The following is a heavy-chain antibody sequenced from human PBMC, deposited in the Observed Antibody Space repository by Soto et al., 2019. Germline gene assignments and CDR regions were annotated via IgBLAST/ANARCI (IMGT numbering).Heavy chain of an antibody. J-gene: IGHJ4*02. V-gene: IGHV1-18*01. CDR2: ISAYNGNT. CDR3: ARDDYGDYVLHFDY. D-gene: IGHD4-17*01. CDR1: GYTFTSYG. Sequence: GASVKVSCKASGYTFTSYGISWVRQAPGQGLEWMGWISAYNGNTNYAQKLQGRVTMTTDTSTSTAYMELRSLRSDDTAVYYCARDDYGDYVLHFDYWGQGTLVTVSS.